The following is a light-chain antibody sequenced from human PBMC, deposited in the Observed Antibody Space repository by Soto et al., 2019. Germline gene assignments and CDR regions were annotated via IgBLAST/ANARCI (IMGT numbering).Light chain of an antibody. Sequence: EIVLTQSPGTLSLSPGERATLSCRASQSVSSSYLAWYQQKPGQAPRLLIYGASSRTTGIPDRFSGSGSGTDFTLTISRLEPEDFEVYYCQQYGSSPYTFGQRTKLEIK. V-gene: IGKV3-20*01. CDR2: GAS. CDR3: QQYGSSPYT. CDR1: QSVSSSY. J-gene: IGKJ2*01.